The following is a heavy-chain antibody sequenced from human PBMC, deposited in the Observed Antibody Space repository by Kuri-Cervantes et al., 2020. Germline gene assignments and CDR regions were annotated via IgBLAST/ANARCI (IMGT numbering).Heavy chain of an antibody. D-gene: IGHD2-15*01. J-gene: IGHJ4*02. CDR3: ATLGYCSGGSCGDFDY. CDR2: IYPGDSET. V-gene: IGHV5-51*01. CDR1: GYSFTRYW. Sequence: GESLKISCKGSGYSFTRYWIGWVRQMPGKGLEWMGIIYPGDSETRYSPSFQGQVTIPADKSISTAYLQWSSLKASDTAMYYCATLGYCSGGSCGDFDYWGQGTLVTVSS.